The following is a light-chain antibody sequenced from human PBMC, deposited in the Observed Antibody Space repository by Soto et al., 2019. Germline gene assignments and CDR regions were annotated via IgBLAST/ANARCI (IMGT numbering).Light chain of an antibody. CDR1: QNVVTS. CDR2: DAS. J-gene: IGKJ4*01. V-gene: IGKV3-11*01. CDR3: QQRRDWPIT. Sequence: IVLTQSPATLSLSPGERATLSCRASQNVVTSLSWFQQKPGQVPRLLIYDASNRATGIPARFSGSGSGADFTLPSDSLEPEDFAVYYCQQRRDWPITFGGGTKVQIK.